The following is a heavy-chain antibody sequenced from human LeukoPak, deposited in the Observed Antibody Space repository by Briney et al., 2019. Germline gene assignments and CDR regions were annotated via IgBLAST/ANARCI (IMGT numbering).Heavy chain of an antibody. D-gene: IGHD6-13*01. CDR2: IYTSGST. CDR3: ARESIAAAGGPRGFDP. V-gene: IGHV4-4*07. Sequence: SETLSLTCTVSGGSISSYYWSWIRQPAGKGLEWIGRIYTSGSTNYNPSLKSRVTMSVDTSKNQFSLKLSSVTAADTAVYYCARESIAAAGGPRGFDPWGQGTLVTVSS. CDR1: GGSISSYY. J-gene: IGHJ5*02.